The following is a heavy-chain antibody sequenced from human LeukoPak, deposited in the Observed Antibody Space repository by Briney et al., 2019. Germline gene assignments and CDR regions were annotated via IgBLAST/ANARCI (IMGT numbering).Heavy chain of an antibody. D-gene: IGHD3-3*01. J-gene: IGHJ4*02. CDR1: GYSFTNYW. CDR3: ARKHYDFSEPYYFDY. V-gene: IGHV5-51*01. CDR2: IYPGDSDT. Sequence: GESLKISCRGSGYSFTNYWIGWVRQMPGKGLEWMGIIYPGDSDTRYSPSFQGQVTISADKSISTAYLQWSSLKASDTAMYYCARKHYDFSEPYYFDYWGQGTLVTVSS.